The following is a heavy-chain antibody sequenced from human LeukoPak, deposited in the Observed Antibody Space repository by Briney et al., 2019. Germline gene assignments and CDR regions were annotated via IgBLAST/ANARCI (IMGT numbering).Heavy chain of an antibody. CDR1: GDSISSYY. CDR2: VYYSGST. V-gene: IGHV4-59*12. CDR3: ARDEGSSSSSY. Sequence: SETLSLTCSVSGDSISSYYWSWIRQPPGKGLEWIGYVYYSGSTNYNPSLKSRVTISVDTSKNQFSLKLSSVTAADTAVYYCARDEGSSSSSYWGQGSLVTVSS. J-gene: IGHJ4*02. D-gene: IGHD6-6*01.